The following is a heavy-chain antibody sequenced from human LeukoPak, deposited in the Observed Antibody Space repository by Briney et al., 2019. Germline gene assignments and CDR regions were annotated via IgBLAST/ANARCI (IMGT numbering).Heavy chain of an antibody. CDR2: IKQDGSEK. D-gene: IGHD6-19*01. J-gene: IGHJ6*03. CDR1: GFTFSSYW. CDR3: ARDYSSGWYANMDV. Sequence: GGSLRLSCAASGFTFSSYWMSWVRQAPGKGLEWVANIKQDGSEKYYVDSVKGRFTISRDNAKNSLYLQMNSLRAEDTAVYYCARDYSSGWYANMDVWGKGTTVTVSS. V-gene: IGHV3-7*01.